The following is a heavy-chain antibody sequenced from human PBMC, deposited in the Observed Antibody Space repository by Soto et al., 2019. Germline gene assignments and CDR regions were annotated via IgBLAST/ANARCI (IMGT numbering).Heavy chain of an antibody. D-gene: IGHD3-10*01. CDR2: IYYSGNT. CDR1: CGSISSGYYY. Sequence: SETLSRPCSVSCGSISSGYYYWSLIRQPPGKGLEWIGNIYYSGNTYYNPSLKSRLIISIDTSKNQFSLKVGSLTAADTAVSDCASSSVYGRDVMGQGTTVTVSS. J-gene: IGHJ6*02. CDR3: ASSSVYGRDV. V-gene: IGHV4-30-4*01.